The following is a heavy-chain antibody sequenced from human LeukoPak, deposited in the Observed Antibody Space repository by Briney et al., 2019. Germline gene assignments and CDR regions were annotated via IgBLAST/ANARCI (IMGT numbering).Heavy chain of an antibody. CDR3: ARDELYGSGSSQNWFDP. D-gene: IGHD3-10*01. CDR2: INHSGST. J-gene: IGHJ5*02. Sequence: SETLSLTCAVYGGSFSGYYWSWIRQPPGKGLEWIGEINHSGSTNYNPSLKSRVTISVDTSKNQFSLKLSSVTAADTAVYYCARDELYGSGSSQNWFDPWGQGTLVTVSS. CDR1: GGSFSGYY. V-gene: IGHV4-34*01.